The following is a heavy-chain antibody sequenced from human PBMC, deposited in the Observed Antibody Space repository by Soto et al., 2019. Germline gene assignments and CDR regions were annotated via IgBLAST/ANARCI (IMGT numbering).Heavy chain of an antibody. J-gene: IGHJ4*02. Sequence: GESLKISCKGSGYSFTSYWIGCVRQMPGKGLEWMGIIYPGESDTRYSPSFQVQLTISADKSISTAYLQWSSLKASDTAMYYCAVRDGYNQGSAFEYWGQETMVTVSS. CDR3: AVRDGYNQGSAFEY. D-gene: IGHD5-12*01. V-gene: IGHV5-51*01. CDR1: GYSFTSYW. CDR2: IYPGESDT.